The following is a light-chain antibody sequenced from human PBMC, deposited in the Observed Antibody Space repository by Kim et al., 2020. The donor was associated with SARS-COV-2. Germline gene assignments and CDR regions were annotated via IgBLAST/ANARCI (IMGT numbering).Light chain of an antibody. CDR3: QSYDSSLSGYV. V-gene: IGLV1-40*01. CDR1: SSNIGAGYD. CDR2: GNN. J-gene: IGLJ1*01. Sequence: QRVTNSCTGSSSNIGAGYDVHWYQQLPGTAPKLLIYGNNNRPSGVPDRFSGSKSGTSASLAITGLQAEDEADYYCQSYDSSLSGYVFGTGTKVTVL.